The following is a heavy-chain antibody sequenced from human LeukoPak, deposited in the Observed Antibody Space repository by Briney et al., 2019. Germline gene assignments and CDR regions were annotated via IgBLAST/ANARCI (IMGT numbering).Heavy chain of an antibody. CDR1: GGSISSSSYY. J-gene: IGHJ4*02. CDR3: ARQRAASGIRNVDY. V-gene: IGHV4-39*01. Sequence: SETLSLTCTVYGGSISSSSYYWGWIRQPPGKGLEWIGSMYYSGSTYYNPSPKSRVTISVDTSKNQFSLKLSSVTAADTAVYYCARQRAASGIRNVDYWGQGTLVTVSS. CDR2: MYYSGST. D-gene: IGHD6-13*01.